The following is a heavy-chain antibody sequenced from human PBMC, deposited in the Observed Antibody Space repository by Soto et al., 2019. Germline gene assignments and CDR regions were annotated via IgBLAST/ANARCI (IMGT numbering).Heavy chain of an antibody. CDR3: ARHLTYCSAGSCYSDFPYYGMDV. D-gene: IGHD2-15*01. J-gene: IGHJ6*02. CDR2: IFYSGST. CDR1: GVTIRTSSYD. Sequence: PLDTLSLTYSNSGVTIRTSSYDWGYKRQPPGEGLVLIGIIFYSGSTYYNPSLKSRVTISVDTSKNQFSLKLSSVTAADTAVYYCARHLTYCSAGSCYSDFPYYGMDVWGQGT. V-gene: IGHV4-39*01.